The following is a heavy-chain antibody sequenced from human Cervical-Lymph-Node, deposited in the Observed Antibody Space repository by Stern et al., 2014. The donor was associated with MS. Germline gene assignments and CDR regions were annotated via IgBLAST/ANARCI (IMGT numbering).Heavy chain of an antibody. J-gene: IGHJ4*02. Sequence: QDKLVQSGAEVKKPGSSVKVSCKASGGTFSSYEITWVRQAPGQGLEWMGGIIPTFDTPTYAQKFQDRVTISADESTNTAYLELNGLKSDDTAIYFCARAYTYYSNSAGYWGQGTLVTVSS. CDR1: GGTFSSYE. V-gene: IGHV1-69*12. CDR3: ARAYTYYSNSAGY. D-gene: IGHD3-10*01. CDR2: IIPTFDTP.